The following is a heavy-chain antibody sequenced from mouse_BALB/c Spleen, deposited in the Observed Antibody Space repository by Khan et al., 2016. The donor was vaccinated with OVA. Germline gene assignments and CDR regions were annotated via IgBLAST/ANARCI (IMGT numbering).Heavy chain of an antibody. V-gene: IGHV5-17*02. D-gene: IGHD1-1*01. CDR3: ARDYYVNFDY. Sequence: EVELVESGGGLVQPGGPRKLSGAAFGFIFGNFGMHWVRQAPEKGLEWVAFISSGSSTIYYAATLQGGFTISRDNPKTPLFLQMTSLRSEDTAMYYCARDYYVNFDYWGQGTTLTVSS. CDR1: GFIFGNFG. CDR2: ISSGSSTI. J-gene: IGHJ2*01.